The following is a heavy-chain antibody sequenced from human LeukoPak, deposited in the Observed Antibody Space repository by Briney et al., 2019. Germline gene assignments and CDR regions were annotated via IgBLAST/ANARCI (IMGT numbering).Heavy chain of an antibody. V-gene: IGHV4-34*01. Sequence: PSETLSLTCTVSGGSISSYYWSWIRQPPGKGLKWIGEINHSGSTNYNPSLKSRVTISVDTSKNQFSLKLSSVTAADTVVYYCARYSSGGDYYGMDVWGQGTTVTVSS. J-gene: IGHJ6*02. CDR3: ARYSSGGDYYGMDV. CDR2: INHSGST. CDR1: GGSISSYY. D-gene: IGHD6-19*01.